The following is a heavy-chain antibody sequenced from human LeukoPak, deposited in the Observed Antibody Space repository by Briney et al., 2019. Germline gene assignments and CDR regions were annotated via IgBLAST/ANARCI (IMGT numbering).Heavy chain of an antibody. V-gene: IGHV3-7*01. Sequence: AGGSLRLSCAASGFTFSSYWMSWVRQAPGKGLERVANIKQDGSEKYYVDSVKGRFTISRDNAKNSLYLQMNSLRAEDTAVYYCARDHYDSSGYFGVIPNYFDYWGQGTLVTVSS. CDR2: IKQDGSEK. CDR3: ARDHYDSSGYFGVIPNYFDY. J-gene: IGHJ4*02. D-gene: IGHD3-22*01. CDR1: GFTFSSYW.